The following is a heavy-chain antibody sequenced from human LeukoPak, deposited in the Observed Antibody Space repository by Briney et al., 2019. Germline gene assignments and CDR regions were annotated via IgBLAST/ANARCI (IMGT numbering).Heavy chain of an antibody. V-gene: IGHV1-8*03. CDR3: ALPLYYCSGGSCYSGEYFQH. CDR2: MNPNSGNT. J-gene: IGHJ1*01. CDR1: GYTFTSYD. Sequence: ASVKVSCKASGYTFTSYDINWVRQATGQGLEWMGWMNPNSGNTGYAQKFQGRVTITRNTSISTAYMELSSLRSEDTAVYYCALPLYYCSGGSCYSGEYFQHWGQGTLVTVSS. D-gene: IGHD2-15*01.